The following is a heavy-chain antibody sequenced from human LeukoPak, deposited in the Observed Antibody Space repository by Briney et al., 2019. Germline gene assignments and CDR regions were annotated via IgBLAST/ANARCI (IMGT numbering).Heavy chain of an antibody. Sequence: SVKVSCKASGGTFSSYVISWVRQAPGQGLEWMGGIIPIFGTANYAQKFQGRVTITTDESTSTAYMELSSLRSEDTAVYYCARERRVMARNHYYYYMDVWGKGTTVTVSS. V-gene: IGHV1-69*05. D-gene: IGHD5-24*01. CDR1: GGTFSSYV. J-gene: IGHJ6*03. CDR3: ARERRVMARNHYYYYMDV. CDR2: IIPIFGTA.